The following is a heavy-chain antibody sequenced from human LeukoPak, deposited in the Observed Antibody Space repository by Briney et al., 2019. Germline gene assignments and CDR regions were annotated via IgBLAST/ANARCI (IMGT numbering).Heavy chain of an antibody. J-gene: IGHJ4*02. Sequence: PGGSLRLSCAASGFTFSSYSMNWVRQAPGKGLEWVSSISSSSSYIYYADSVKGRFTISRDNAKNSLYLQMNSLRAEDTAVYYCARAGYCSGGSCYRDFDYWGQGTLATVSS. CDR1: GFTFSSYS. CDR3: ARAGYCSGGSCYRDFDY. CDR2: ISSSSSYI. V-gene: IGHV3-21*01. D-gene: IGHD2-15*01.